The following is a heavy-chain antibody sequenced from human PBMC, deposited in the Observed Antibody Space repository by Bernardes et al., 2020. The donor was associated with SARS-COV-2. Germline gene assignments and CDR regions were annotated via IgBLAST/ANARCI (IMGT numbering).Heavy chain of an antibody. V-gene: IGHV1-24*01. Sequence: ASVKVSCKVSGYTLTELSMHWVRQAPGKGLEWMGGFDPEDGETIYAQKFQGRVTMTEDTSTDTAYMELSSLRSEDTAVYYCATAPAAAAINWFDPWGQGTLVTVSS. CDR3: ATAPAAAAINWFDP. CDR1: GYTLTELS. D-gene: IGHD6-13*01. J-gene: IGHJ5*02. CDR2: FDPEDGET.